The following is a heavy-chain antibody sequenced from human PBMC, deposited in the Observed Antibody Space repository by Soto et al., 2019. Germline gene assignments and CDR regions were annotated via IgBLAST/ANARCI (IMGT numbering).Heavy chain of an antibody. D-gene: IGHD6-6*01. CDR2: VSYDGSNK. V-gene: IGHV3-30*18. CDR3: AKDLTPPIAARPDVGYYYYGMDV. CDR1: GFTFSSYG. J-gene: IGHJ6*02. Sequence: AGSLRLSCAASGFTFSSYGMHWVRQAPGEGLEWVAVVSYDGSNKYYADSVKGRFTISRDNSKNTLYLQMNRLRAEDTAVYYCAKDLTPPIAARPDVGYYYYGMDVWGQGTTVTVSS.